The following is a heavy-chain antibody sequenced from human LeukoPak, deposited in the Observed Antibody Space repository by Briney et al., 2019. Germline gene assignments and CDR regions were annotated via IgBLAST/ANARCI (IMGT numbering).Heavy chain of an antibody. D-gene: IGHD1-26*01. V-gene: IGHV7-4-1*02. CDR2: INTNTGNP. CDR1: GYTFTSYA. CDR3: ARGGGSGTYWDLIDY. Sequence: ASVKVSCKASGYTFTSYAMNWVRQAPGPGLEWMGWINTNTGNPTYAQGFTGRFVFSLDSSVSTAYLQISSLKAEDTAVYYCARGGGSGTYWDLIDYWGQGTLVTVSS. J-gene: IGHJ4*02.